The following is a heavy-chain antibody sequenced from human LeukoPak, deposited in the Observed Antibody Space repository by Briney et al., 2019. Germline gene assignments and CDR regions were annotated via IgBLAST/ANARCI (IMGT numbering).Heavy chain of an antibody. CDR3: ARRRYYDATGYLD. J-gene: IGHJ1*01. D-gene: IGHD3-22*01. CDR2: IYYSGST. Sequence: SETLSLTCNISGGSISSSSYYWDWIRQYPGKGLEWLGTIYYSGSTYYNASLKSRLFISVDTSNNQFSLRLSFVTAADTAVYYCARRRYYDATGYLDWGQGTLITVSS. V-gene: IGHV4-39*01. CDR1: GGSISSSSYY.